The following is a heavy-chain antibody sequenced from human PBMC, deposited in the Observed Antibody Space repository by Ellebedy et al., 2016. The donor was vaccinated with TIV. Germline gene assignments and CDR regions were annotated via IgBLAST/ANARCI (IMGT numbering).Heavy chain of an antibody. CDR2: IKQDGSEK. J-gene: IGHJ4*02. V-gene: IGHV3-7*01. D-gene: IGHD3-22*01. Sequence: PGGSLRLSCAGSGFTFGNYWMNWVRQAPGKGLEWVANIKQDGSEKFHADSVKGRFTISRDNAKNALYLQMNSLRADDTAVYYCARVYDSIDYWGQGTLVTVSS. CDR3: ARVYDSIDY. CDR1: GFTFGNYW.